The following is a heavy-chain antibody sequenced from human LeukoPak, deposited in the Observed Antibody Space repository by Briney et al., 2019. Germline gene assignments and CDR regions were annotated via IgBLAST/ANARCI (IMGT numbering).Heavy chain of an antibody. V-gene: IGHV3-9*01. CDR3: AKNPYDSSGIDAFDI. J-gene: IGHJ3*02. D-gene: IGHD3-22*01. CDR2: ISWNSGSI. Sequence: SLRLSCAASGFTFDDYAMHWVQQAPGKGLEWVSGISWNSGSIGYADSAKGRFTISRDNAKNSLYLQMNSLRAEDTALYYCAKNPYDSSGIDAFDIWGQGTMVTVSS. CDR1: GFTFDDYA.